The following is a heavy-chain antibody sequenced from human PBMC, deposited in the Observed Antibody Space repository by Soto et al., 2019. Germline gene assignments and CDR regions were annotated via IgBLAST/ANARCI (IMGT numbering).Heavy chain of an antibody. V-gene: IGHV4-31*03. Sequence: SETLSLTFTVSGASIISVGYYWTYIRQHPGKGLEWIANNHYSGITYYNPSFKSRVTISLDTSKNQFSLKLSSVTAADTAVYYCARGSSIAGLYYGMDVWGQGTTVT. D-gene: IGHD6-6*01. CDR3: ARGSSIAGLYYGMDV. J-gene: IGHJ6*02. CDR1: GASIISVGYY. CDR2: NHYSGIT.